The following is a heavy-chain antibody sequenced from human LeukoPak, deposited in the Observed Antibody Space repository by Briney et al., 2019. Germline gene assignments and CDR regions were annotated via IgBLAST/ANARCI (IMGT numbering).Heavy chain of an antibody. CDR3: ARNPSVAGTGFDY. D-gene: IGHD6-19*01. CDR1: GGSLSDYY. CDR2: IYHSGST. V-gene: IGHV4-34*01. Sequence: SETLSLTCSVYGGSLSDYYWNWIRQPPGKGLEWIGEIYHSGSTNYNPSLKSRVTISVDTSKNQFSLKLSSVTAADTAVYYCARNPSVAGTGFDYWGQGTLVTVSS. J-gene: IGHJ4*02.